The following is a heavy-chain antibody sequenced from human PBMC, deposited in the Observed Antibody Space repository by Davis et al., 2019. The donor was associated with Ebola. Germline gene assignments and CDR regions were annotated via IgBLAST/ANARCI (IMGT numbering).Heavy chain of an antibody. CDR1: GGSISSYY. V-gene: IGHV4-59*08. Sequence: PGGSLRLSCTVSGGSISSYYWSWIRQPPGKGLEWIGYIYYSGSTNYNPSLKSRVTISVDTSKNQFSLKLSSVTAADTAVYYCARKMGYCSSTSCYRAPSDAFDIWGQGTMVTVSS. CDR2: IYYSGST. D-gene: IGHD2-2*02. CDR3: ARKMGYCSSTSCYRAPSDAFDI. J-gene: IGHJ3*02.